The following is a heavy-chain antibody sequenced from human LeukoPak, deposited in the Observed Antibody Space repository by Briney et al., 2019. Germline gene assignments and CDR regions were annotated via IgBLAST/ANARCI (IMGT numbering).Heavy chain of an antibody. D-gene: IGHD1-14*01. CDR1: GFTFSSYG. CDR3: AKARYGAGPFDY. CDR2: ISSDGSNI. V-gene: IGHV3-30*18. Sequence: TGGSLRLSCAASGFTFSSYGIHWVRQAPGKGLEWVAVISSDGSNIYYGDSVQGRFIISRDNSINTVYLQMNSLRPEDTAVYYCAKARYGAGPFDYWGQGTLVTVSS. J-gene: IGHJ4*02.